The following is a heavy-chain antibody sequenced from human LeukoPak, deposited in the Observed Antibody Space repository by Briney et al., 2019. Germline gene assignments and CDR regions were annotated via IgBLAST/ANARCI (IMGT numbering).Heavy chain of an antibody. D-gene: IGHD1-1*01. CDR1: GFTFSSYS. J-gene: IGHJ6*02. V-gene: IGHV3-21*01. CDR2: ISSNSSYI. CDR3: ARDQETTAYYYYGMDV. Sequence: PGGSLRLSCAASGFTFSSYSMNWVRQAPGKGLEWVSSISSNSSYIYYADSVKGRFTISRDNAKNSLYLQMNSLRAEDTAVYYCARDQETTAYYYYGMDVWGQGTTVTVSS.